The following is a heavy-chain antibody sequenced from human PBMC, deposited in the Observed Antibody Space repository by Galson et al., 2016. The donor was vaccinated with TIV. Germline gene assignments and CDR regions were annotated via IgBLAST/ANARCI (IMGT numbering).Heavy chain of an antibody. CDR2: ISGYNGNA. D-gene: IGHD6-19*01. CDR1: GYFFNSYG. V-gene: IGHV1-18*01. Sequence: SVKVSCKASGYFFNSYGLTWLRQAPGQGLEWMGLISGYNGNANYAQKFQGGVTMTTDTSTSTSYLELRNLRSDDTAIYFCVRKAGSGWYDYWGQGTLVTVSS. CDR3: VRKAGSGWYDY. J-gene: IGHJ4*02.